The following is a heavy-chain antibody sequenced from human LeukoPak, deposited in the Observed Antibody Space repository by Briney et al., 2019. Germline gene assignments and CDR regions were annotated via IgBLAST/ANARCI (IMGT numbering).Heavy chain of an antibody. CDR1: GYSISSGYY. CDR3: ARYYDSWSGYIDY. D-gene: IGHD3-3*01. J-gene: IGHJ4*02. Sequence: SETLSLTCAVSGYSISSGYYWGWIRQPPGKGLEWIGSIYHSGSTYYNPSLKSRVTISVDTSKNQFSLKLSSVTAADTAVYYCARYYDSWSGYIDYWGQGTLVTVSS. V-gene: IGHV4-38-2*01. CDR2: IYHSGST.